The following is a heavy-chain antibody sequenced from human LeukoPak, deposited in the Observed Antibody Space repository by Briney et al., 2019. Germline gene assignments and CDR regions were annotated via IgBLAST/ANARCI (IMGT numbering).Heavy chain of an antibody. CDR2: INPNSGGT. D-gene: IGHD2-2*01. Sequence: ASVKVSCKASGYTFTGYYMHWVRQAPGQGLEWMGWINPNSGGTNYAQKFQGWVTMTRDTSISTAYMELSRLRSEDTAVYYCARTLPAAGRSYYYGMDVWGQGTTVTVSS. CDR1: GYTFTGYY. J-gene: IGHJ6*02. CDR3: ARTLPAAGRSYYYGMDV. V-gene: IGHV1-2*04.